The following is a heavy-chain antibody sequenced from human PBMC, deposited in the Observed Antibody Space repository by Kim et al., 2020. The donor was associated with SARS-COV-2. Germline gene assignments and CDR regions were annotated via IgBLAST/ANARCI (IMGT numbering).Heavy chain of an antibody. V-gene: IGHV4-34*01. CDR1: GGSFSGYY. CDR2: INHSGST. CDR3: ALRGLAPYYYGSGSAGYYYYMDV. J-gene: IGHJ6*03. Sequence: SETLSLTCAVYGGSFSGYYWSWIRQPPGKGLEWIGEINHSGSTNYNPSLKSRVTISVDTSKNQFSLKLSSVTAADTAVYYCALRGLAPYYYGSGSAGYYYYMDVWGKGTTVTVSS. D-gene: IGHD3-10*01.